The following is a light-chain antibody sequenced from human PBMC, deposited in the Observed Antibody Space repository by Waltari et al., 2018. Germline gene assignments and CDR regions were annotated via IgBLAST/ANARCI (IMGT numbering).Light chain of an antibody. CDR2: EVT. Sequence: QSALTQPPSASGSPGQSVPISCTGIRSDVGGYTYVPWYQQHPGKAPKLMIYEVTRRPSGVPDRFSGSKSGNTASLTVSGLQADDEADYYCISYAGSDNLVFGGGTKLTVL. V-gene: IGLV2-8*01. CDR1: RSDVGGYTY. J-gene: IGLJ2*01. CDR3: ISYAGSDNLV.